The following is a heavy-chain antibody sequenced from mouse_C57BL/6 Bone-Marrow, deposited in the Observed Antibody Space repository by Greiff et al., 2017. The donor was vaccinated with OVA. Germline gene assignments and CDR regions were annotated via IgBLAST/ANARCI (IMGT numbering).Heavy chain of an antibody. CDR2: ISYDGSN. CDR3: ARGLDGFAY. D-gene: IGHD3-3*01. Sequence: EVKLQESGPGLVKPSQSLSLTCSVTGYSITSGYYWNWIRQFPGNKLEWMGYISYDGSNNYNPSLKNRISITRDTSKNQFFLKLNSVTTEDTATYYCARGLDGFAYWGQGTLVTVSA. J-gene: IGHJ3*01. CDR1: GYSITSGYY. V-gene: IGHV3-6*01.